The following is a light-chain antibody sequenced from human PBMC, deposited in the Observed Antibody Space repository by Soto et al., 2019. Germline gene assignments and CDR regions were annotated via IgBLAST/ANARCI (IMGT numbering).Light chain of an antibody. CDR2: DAS. Sequence: EIVLTQSPGTLSLSPGEIATLSCRASQTITNNYLAWYQQKPGQAPRLLIDDASRRATGIPDRFSGSGSGTDFTLTISRLEPEDFAVYYCQQCSTAPLTFGGGTKVEIK. V-gene: IGKV3-20*01. CDR1: QTITNNY. CDR3: QQCSTAPLT. J-gene: IGKJ4*01.